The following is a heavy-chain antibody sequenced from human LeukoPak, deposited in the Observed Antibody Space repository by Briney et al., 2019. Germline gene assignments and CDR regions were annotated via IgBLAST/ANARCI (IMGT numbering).Heavy chain of an antibody. CDR2: IYTSGST. CDR3: ARGDSSGWYHFDY. CDR1: GGSIGSGSYY. V-gene: IGHV4-61*02. J-gene: IGHJ4*02. Sequence: PSETLSLTCTVSGGSIGSGSYYWSWIRQPAGKGLEWIGRIYTSGSTNYNPSLKSRVTISVDTSKNQFSLKLSSVTAADTAVYYCARGDSSGWYHFDYWGQGTLVTVSS. D-gene: IGHD6-19*01.